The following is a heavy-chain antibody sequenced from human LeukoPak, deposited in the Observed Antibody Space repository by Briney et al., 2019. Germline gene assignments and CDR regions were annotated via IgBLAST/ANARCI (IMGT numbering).Heavy chain of an antibody. J-gene: IGHJ4*02. CDR2: IYYSGST. CDR3: ARSLAVGYFDY. Sequence: PSETLSLTCTVSGGSISSSSYYWGWIRQPPGKGLEWIGSIYYSGSTYYNPSLKSRVTISVDTSKNQFSLKLSSVTAADTAVYYCARSLAVGYFDYWGQGTLVTVSS. V-gene: IGHV4-39*07. CDR1: GGSISSSSYY. D-gene: IGHD2-15*01.